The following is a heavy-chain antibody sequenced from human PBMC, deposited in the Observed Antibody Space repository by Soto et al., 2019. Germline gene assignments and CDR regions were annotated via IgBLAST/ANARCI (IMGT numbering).Heavy chain of an antibody. CDR2: INPSGGST. V-gene: IGHV1-46*01. Sequence: GASVKVSCKASGYTFTSYYMHWVRQAPGQGLEWMGIINPSGGSTSYAQKFQGRVTMTRDTSTSTVYMELSSLRSEDTAVYYCARSGDRLRYFDWSPGSTWFDPWGQGTLVPVSS. D-gene: IGHD3-9*01. J-gene: IGHJ5*02. CDR3: ARSGDRLRYFDWSPGSTWFDP. CDR1: GYTFTSYY.